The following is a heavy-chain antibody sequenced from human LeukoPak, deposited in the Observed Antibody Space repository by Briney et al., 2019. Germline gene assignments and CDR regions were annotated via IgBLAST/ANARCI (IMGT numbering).Heavy chain of an antibody. Sequence: GGSLRLSCAASGFTFSSYGMHWVRQAPGKGLEWVAVISYDGSNKYYADSVKGRFTISRDNSKNTLYLQMNSLRAEDTAVYYCAKEGVNYDSSGYPGDYWGQGTLVTVSS. CDR2: ISYDGSNK. V-gene: IGHV3-30*18. D-gene: IGHD3-22*01. J-gene: IGHJ4*02. CDR3: AKEGVNYDSSGYPGDY. CDR1: GFTFSSYG.